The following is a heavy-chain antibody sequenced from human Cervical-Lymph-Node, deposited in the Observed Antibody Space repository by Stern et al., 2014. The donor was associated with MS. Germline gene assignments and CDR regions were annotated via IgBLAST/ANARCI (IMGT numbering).Heavy chain of an antibody. J-gene: IGHJ4*02. V-gene: IGHV4-59*01. Sequence: VQLVESGPGLVKPSETLSLTCSFSSASISNYYWSSIRQPPGKGLEWIGTIYYTGNTNYNPSLKSRVTMSVDTSKNQFSLRLTSVTAADTAVYYCAHKALGGDYFDSWGQGTLVTVSS. CDR2: IYYTGNT. D-gene: IGHD2-21*01. CDR1: SASISNYY. CDR3: AHKALGGDYFDS.